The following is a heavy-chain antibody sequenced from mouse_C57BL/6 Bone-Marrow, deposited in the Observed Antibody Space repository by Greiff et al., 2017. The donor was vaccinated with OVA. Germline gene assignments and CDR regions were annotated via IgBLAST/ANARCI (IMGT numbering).Heavy chain of an antibody. CDR2: ISYDGSN. J-gene: IGHJ2*01. Sequence: EVHLVESGPGLVKPSQSLSLTCSVTGYSITSGYYWNWIRQFPGNKLEWMGYISYDGSNNYNPSLKNRISITRDTSKNQFFLKLNSVTTEDTATYYCAREGLRLDYWGQGTTLTVSS. V-gene: IGHV3-6*01. CDR3: AREGLRLDY. CDR1: GYSITSGYY. D-gene: IGHD2-4*01.